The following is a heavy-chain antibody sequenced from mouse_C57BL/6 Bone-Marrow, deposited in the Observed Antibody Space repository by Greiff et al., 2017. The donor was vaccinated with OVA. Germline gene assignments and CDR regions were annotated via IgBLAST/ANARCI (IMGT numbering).Heavy chain of an antibody. V-gene: IGHV14-4*01. CDR3: TKSNFLYAMDY. CDR2: IDPENGDT. J-gene: IGHJ4*01. D-gene: IGHD2-5*01. Sequence: VQLQQSGAELVRPGASVKLSCTASGFNIKDDYMHWVKQRPEQGLEWIGWIDPENGDTEYASKFQGKATITADTSSNTAYLQLSSLTSEDTAVYYCTKSNFLYAMDYWGQGTSVTVSS. CDR1: GFNIKDDY.